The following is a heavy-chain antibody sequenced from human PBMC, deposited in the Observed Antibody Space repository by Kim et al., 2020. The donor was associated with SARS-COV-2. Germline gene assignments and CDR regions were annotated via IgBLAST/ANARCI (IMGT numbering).Heavy chain of an antibody. D-gene: IGHD5-12*01. V-gene: IGHV4-38-2*02. CDR1: GYSISSGYY. CDR3: VKCGYGGYSFDY. CDR2: IYHSGST. Sequence: SETLSLTCTVSGYSISSGYYWGWIRQPPGKGLEWIGSIYHSGSTYYNSSLKSRVTISVDTSKNQFSLKLRSATAADTAVYYCVKCGYGGYSFDYWGEGTLVPASS. J-gene: IGHJ4*02.